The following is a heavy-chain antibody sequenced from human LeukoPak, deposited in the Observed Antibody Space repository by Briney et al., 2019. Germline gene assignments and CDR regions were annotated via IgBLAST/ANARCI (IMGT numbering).Heavy chain of an antibody. CDR1: GFYLSAYL. CDR3: ARDLKGFNL. V-gene: IGHV3-7*01. Sequence: GGSLRLSCVASGFYLSAYLMSWIRQAPGKGLEWVANIKQDGSQEFYLDSVKGRFTISRDNGNNSLYLHMSRLRVEDTAVYYCARDLKGFNLWGLGALVTVSS. CDR2: IKQDGSQE. J-gene: IGHJ5*02.